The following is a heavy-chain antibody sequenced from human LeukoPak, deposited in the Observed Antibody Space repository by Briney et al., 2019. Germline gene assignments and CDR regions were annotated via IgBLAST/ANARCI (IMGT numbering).Heavy chain of an antibody. V-gene: IGHV3-30*02. J-gene: IGHJ6*03. CDR1: GFTFRGYG. D-gene: IGHD3-10*01. Sequence: GGSLRLSCAASGFTFRGYGMHWVRQAPGKGLDWVAFIGYDGNNKYYVDSVKGRFTISRDNSRSTLYLQMNSLRGEDTAVYYCAKDRGTWDYMDVWGKGTTVTVSS. CDR3: AKDRGTWDYMDV. CDR2: IGYDGNNK.